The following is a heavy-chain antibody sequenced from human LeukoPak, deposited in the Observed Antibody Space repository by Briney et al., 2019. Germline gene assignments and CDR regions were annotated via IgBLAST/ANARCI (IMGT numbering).Heavy chain of an antibody. CDR3: ARFIAAPYYFDY. Sequence: KPGGSLRPSCAASGFTFSDYYMSWIRQAPGKGLEWVSYISSGGSTIYYADSVKGRFTISRDNAKNSLYLQMNSLRAEDTAVYYCARFIAAPYYFDYWGRGTLVTVSS. D-gene: IGHD6-13*01. J-gene: IGHJ4*02. CDR1: GFTFSDYY. V-gene: IGHV3-11*04. CDR2: ISSGGSTI.